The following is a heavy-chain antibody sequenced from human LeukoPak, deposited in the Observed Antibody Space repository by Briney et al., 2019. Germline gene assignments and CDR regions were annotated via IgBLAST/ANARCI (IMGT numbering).Heavy chain of an antibody. D-gene: IGHD2/OR15-2a*01. Sequence: GGSLRLSCAASGVTFSGYWMHWVRQAPGKGLVWVSRINNDGSSAYYADSVKGRFTISRDNGKNTLYLQMNSLRAEDTAVYYCASYLTSIPSGMDVWGQGTTVTVSS. CDR1: GVTFSGYW. J-gene: IGHJ6*02. CDR2: INNDGSSA. V-gene: IGHV3-74*01. CDR3: ASYLTSIPSGMDV.